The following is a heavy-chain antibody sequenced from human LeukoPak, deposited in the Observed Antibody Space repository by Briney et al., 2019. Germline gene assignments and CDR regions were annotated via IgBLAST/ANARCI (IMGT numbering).Heavy chain of an antibody. Sequence: GGSLRLSCAASGFTFKIYDMHWVRQAPGKGLEWVAIISYDGSNRYYADSVEGRFTISRDNSMNTLYLQMNSLRDEDTAVYYCAKGGDLNHIVATILNYWGQGTLVTVSS. CDR3: AKGGDLNHIVATILNY. J-gene: IGHJ4*02. CDR2: ISYDGSNR. D-gene: IGHD5-12*01. CDR1: GFTFKIYD. V-gene: IGHV3-30*18.